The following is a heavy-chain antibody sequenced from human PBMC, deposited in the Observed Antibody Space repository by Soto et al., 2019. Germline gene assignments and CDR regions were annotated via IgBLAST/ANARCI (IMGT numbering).Heavy chain of an antibody. CDR3: ARDQDVLLLFGESYYSHYGMDV. CDR2: INPNSGGT. V-gene: IGHV1-2*02. CDR1: GYTFTGYY. J-gene: IGHJ6*02. D-gene: IGHD3-10*01. Sequence: SVKVSCKASGYTFTGYYMHWVRQAPGQGLEWMGWINPNSGGTNYAQKFQGRVTMSRDTSISTAYMELSRLRSDDTAVYYCARDQDVLLLFGESYYSHYGMDVWGQGTTVTLSS.